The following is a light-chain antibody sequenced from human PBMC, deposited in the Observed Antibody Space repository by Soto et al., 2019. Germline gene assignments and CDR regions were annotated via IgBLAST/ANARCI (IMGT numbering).Light chain of an antibody. J-gene: IGLJ1*01. Sequence: QSFLTQPPSASGTPGRRVTISCSGSSSNIVSNTVNWYQQLPGTAPKLLIYSSNQRPSGVPDRFSGSKSGTSASLAISGLQSEDEADYYCAAWDDSLNGLYVFGTGTKVTVL. CDR1: SSNIVSNT. V-gene: IGLV1-44*01. CDR3: AAWDDSLNGLYV. CDR2: SSN.